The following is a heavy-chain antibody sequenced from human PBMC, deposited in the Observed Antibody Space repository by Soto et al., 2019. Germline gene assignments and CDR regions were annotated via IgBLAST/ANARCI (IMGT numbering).Heavy chain of an antibody. CDR2: IYYSGST. D-gene: IGHD2-2*01. V-gene: IGHV4-59*01. CDR1: GGSISSYY. J-gene: IGHJ4*02. CDR3: ARGGGMPAVFDY. Sequence: QVQLQESGPGLVKPSETLSLTCTVSGGSISSYYWSWIRQPPGKGLEWIGYIYYSGSTNYNPSLKSRVTISVDTSKNQFSLKLSSVTAADTAVYYCARGGGMPAVFDYWGQGTLVTVSS.